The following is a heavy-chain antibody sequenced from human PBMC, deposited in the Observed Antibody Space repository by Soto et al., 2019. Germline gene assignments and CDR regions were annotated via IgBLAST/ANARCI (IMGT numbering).Heavy chain of an antibody. CDR3: ARDAVGRAAGTFDY. J-gene: IGHJ4*02. D-gene: IGHD6-13*01. Sequence: QVQLVESGGGVVQPGRSLRLSCAASGFTFSSYGTHGVRQAPGKGLEWVAVIWSDGTNKYYAESVKGRFTISRDNAKNTLYLQMDSLRAEDTAVYYCARDAVGRAAGTFDYWGQGTLVTVSS. CDR1: GFTFSSYG. CDR2: IWSDGTNK. V-gene: IGHV3-33*01.